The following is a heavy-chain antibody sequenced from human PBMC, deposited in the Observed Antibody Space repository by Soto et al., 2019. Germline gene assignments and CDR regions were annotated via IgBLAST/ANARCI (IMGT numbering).Heavy chain of an antibody. CDR1: GGSISSGDYY. CDR2: IYYSGST. CDR3: ARASMVREKGFDY. V-gene: IGHV4-30-4*01. D-gene: IGHD3-10*01. J-gene: IGHJ4*02. Sequence: PSETLSLTCTVSGGSISSGDYYWSWIRQPPGKGLEWTGYIYYSGSTYYNPSLKSRVTISVDTSKHQFSLKLRSVNAAETAVYYCARASMVREKGFDYWGQGTLVTVSS.